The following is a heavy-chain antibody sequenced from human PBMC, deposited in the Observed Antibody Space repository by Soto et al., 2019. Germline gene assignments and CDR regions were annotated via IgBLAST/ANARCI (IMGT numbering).Heavy chain of an antibody. Sequence: EVQLEESGGGLVQPGGSLRLSCAASGLTVSDNYISWVRHAPGKGLEWVSVIYRGGDTYYADSVKGRFTISRDSSKNTVYLQMNSLRDEDTAVYYCASCHWNGPNDYWGQGTLVTVSS. CDR3: ASCHWNGPNDY. CDR2: IYRGGDT. V-gene: IGHV3-66*01. CDR1: GLTVSDNY. D-gene: IGHD1-1*01. J-gene: IGHJ4*02.